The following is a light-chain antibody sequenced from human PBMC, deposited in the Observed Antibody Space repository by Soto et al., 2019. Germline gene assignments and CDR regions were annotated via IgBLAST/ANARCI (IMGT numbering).Light chain of an antibody. Sequence: DIVMTQSPDSLAVSLGERATINCKSSQSVLYSSNNKNYLAWYQQKPGQPPKLLISWASTRESGVPDRFSGSGSGTDFTLTISSLQAEDVAVYYCQQYYSTPLTSGGATKVEIK. V-gene: IGKV4-1*01. CDR3: QQYYSTPLT. CDR1: QSVLYSSNNKNY. CDR2: WAS. J-gene: IGKJ4*01.